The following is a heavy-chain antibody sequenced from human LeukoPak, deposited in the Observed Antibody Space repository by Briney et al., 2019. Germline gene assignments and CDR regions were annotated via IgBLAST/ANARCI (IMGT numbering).Heavy chain of an antibody. J-gene: IGHJ3*02. Sequence: VASVKVSCKASGYTFTDYYVHWVRQAPGQGLEWMGWINPNSGGTNYAQKFQGRVTITRDTSISTAYMELTSLRSDDTAVFYCARVVAWLQFSGSASDMWGQGTMVTVSS. CDR1: GYTFTDYY. D-gene: IGHD5-24*01. V-gene: IGHV1-2*02. CDR3: ARVVAWLQFSGSASDM. CDR2: INPNSGGT.